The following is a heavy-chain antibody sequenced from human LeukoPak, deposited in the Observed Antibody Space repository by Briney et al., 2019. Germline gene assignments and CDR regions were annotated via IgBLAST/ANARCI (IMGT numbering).Heavy chain of an antibody. D-gene: IGHD3-9*01. CDR3: ARDGHRLRYFDWLIGSGIFDY. CDR1: GFTFSSYA. J-gene: IGHJ4*02. Sequence: GGSLRLSCAASGFTFSSYAMHWVRQAPGKGLEWVAVISYDGSNKYYADSVKGRFTISRDNSKNTLYLQMNSLRAEDTAVYYCARDGHRLRYFDWLIGSGIFDYWGQGTLVTVSS. CDR2: ISYDGSNK. V-gene: IGHV3-30*01.